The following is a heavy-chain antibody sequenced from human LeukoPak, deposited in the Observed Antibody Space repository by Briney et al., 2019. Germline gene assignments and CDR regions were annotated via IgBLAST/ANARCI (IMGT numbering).Heavy chain of an antibody. CDR1: GGSFSGYY. CDR3: ARLRWASDAFDI. J-gene: IGHJ3*02. Sequence: SETLSLTCAVYGGSFSGYYWSWIRQPPGKGREGIGEINHSGSTNYNPSLKSRVTISVDTSKNQFSLKLSSVTAADTAVYYCARLRWASDAFDIWGQGTMVTVSS. D-gene: IGHD3-16*01. CDR2: INHSGST. V-gene: IGHV4-34*01.